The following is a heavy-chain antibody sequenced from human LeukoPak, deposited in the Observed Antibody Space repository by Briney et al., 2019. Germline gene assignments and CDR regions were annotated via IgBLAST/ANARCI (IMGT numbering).Heavy chain of an antibody. V-gene: IGHV5-51*01. J-gene: IGHJ3*02. CDR3: ARHPVVVYDAFDI. Sequence: NRGESLKISCKGSGYSFTSYWIGWVRQMPGKGLEWMGIIYPGDSDTRYSPSFQGQVTISADKSISTAYLQWSSLKASDTAMYYCARHPVVVYDAFDIWGQGTMVTVSS. D-gene: IGHD2-15*01. CDR1: GYSFTSYW. CDR2: IYPGDSDT.